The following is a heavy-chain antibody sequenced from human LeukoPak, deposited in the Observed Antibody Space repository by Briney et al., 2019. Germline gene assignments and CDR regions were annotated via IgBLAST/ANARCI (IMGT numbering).Heavy chain of an antibody. V-gene: IGHV4-4*02. CDR1: GGSISTTNW. Sequence: SGTLSLTCVVSGGSISTTNWWSWVRQPPGKGLEWIGEIYHSGSTNYNPSLKSRVTISVDKSKNQFSLKLNSVTAADTAVYYCARHVFHSSSSYYEFFDYWGQGTLVTVSS. J-gene: IGHJ4*02. CDR2: IYHSGST. CDR3: ARHVFHSSSSYYEFFDY. D-gene: IGHD3-22*01.